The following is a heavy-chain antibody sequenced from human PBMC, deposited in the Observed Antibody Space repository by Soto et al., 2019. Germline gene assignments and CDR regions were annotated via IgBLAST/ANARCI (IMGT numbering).Heavy chain of an antibody. CDR3: TKGGYDLIYYLGMDV. J-gene: IGHJ6*02. Sequence: EVQLIESGGGWVQPGTSLRVSCVASGFTFHEYAIHWVRQAPGKGLEWVSGISSDGGTISYADSVQGRFTVSRDNAKNSLYLHMNSLSAEDTALYYFTKGGYDLIYYLGMDVGGQGNTATVSS. D-gene: IGHD5-12*01. CDR2: ISSDGGTI. V-gene: IGHV3-9*01. CDR1: GFTFHEYA.